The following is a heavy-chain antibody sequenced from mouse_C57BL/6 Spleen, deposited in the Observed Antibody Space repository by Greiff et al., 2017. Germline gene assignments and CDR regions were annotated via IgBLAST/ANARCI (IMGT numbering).Heavy chain of an antibody. CDR2: ISSGSSTI. J-gene: IGHJ4*01. CDR3: AREVKYYYAMDY. V-gene: IGHV5-17*01. Sequence: EVQLVESGGGLVKPGGSLKLSCAASGFTFSDYGMHWVRPAPEKGLEWVAYISSGSSTIYYADTVKGRFTISRDNANNPLFLQMTSLRSEDNAMYYCAREVKYYYAMDYWGQGTSVTVSS. CDR1: GFTFSDYG.